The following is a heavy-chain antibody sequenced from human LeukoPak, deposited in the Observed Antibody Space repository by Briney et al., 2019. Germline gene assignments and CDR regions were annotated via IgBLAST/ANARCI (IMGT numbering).Heavy chain of an antibody. Sequence: GGSLRLSCAASGFTFSSYWMHWVRQAPGKGLVWVSRINKDGSSTTYADSVKSRFTISRENAENTLYLQMNSLRAEDTAVYYCAKDRAYGSGVEFDYWGQGTLVTVSS. D-gene: IGHD3-10*01. J-gene: IGHJ4*02. CDR3: AKDRAYGSGVEFDY. V-gene: IGHV3-74*01. CDR2: INKDGSST. CDR1: GFTFSSYW.